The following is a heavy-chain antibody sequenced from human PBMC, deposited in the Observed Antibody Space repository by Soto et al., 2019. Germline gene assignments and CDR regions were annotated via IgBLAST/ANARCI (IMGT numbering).Heavy chain of an antibody. CDR1: GYSFTSYW. CDR3: ARRTGNCSGGSCLRYYYMDV. D-gene: IGHD2-15*01. Sequence: GESLKISCKGSGYSFTSYWIGWVRQMPGKGLEWMGIIYPGDSDTRYSPSFQGQVTISADKSISTAYLQWSSLKASDTAMYYCARRTGNCSGGSCLRYYYMDVWGKGTTVTVSS. J-gene: IGHJ6*03. CDR2: IYPGDSDT. V-gene: IGHV5-51*01.